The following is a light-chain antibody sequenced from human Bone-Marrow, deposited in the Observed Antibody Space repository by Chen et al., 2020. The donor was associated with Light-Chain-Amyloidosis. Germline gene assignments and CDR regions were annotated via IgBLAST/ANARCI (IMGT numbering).Light chain of an antibody. CDR2: EDD. J-gene: IGLJ3*02. CDR1: SGSIATNY. Sequence: NFLLTQPHSVSSSPWQTVIIPFTRSSGSIATNYVQWYQQRPSSSPTTDLDEDDQRPSGVPERFSGSIDRSSKSASLTISGLKTEDEADYYCQSYQGSSQGVFGGGTKLTVL. CDR3: QSYQGSSQGV. V-gene: IGLV6-57*01.